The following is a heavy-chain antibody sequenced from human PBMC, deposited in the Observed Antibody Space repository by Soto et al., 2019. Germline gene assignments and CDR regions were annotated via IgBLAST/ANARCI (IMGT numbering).Heavy chain of an antibody. CDR2: IYSGGST. J-gene: IGHJ4*02. V-gene: IGHV3-53*02. CDR3: ARERAADGREFGIGYFDY. D-gene: IGHD3-10*01. CDR1: GFTVSSNY. Sequence: EVQLVETGGGLIQPGGSLRLSCAASGFTVSSNYMSWVRQAPGKGLEWVSVIYSGGSTYYADSVKGRFTISRDNSKNTVYLQMNSLRAEDTAVYYCARERAADGREFGIGYFDYWGQGTLVTVSS.